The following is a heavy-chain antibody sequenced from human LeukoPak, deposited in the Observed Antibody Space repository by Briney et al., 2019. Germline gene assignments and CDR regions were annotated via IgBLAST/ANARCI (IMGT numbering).Heavy chain of an antibody. D-gene: IGHD3-22*01. CDR1: GYTFTGYY. CDR3: ARVVRDSRKVFDY. Sequence: ASVKVSCKASGYTFTGYYMHWVRRAPGQGLEWMGWINPNSGGTNYAQKFQGRVTMTRDTSISTAYMELSRLRSDDTAVYYCARVVRDSRKVFDYWGQGTLVTVSS. J-gene: IGHJ4*02. V-gene: IGHV1-2*02. CDR2: INPNSGGT.